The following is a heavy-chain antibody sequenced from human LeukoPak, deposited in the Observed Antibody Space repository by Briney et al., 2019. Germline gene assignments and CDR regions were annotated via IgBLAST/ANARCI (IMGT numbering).Heavy chain of an antibody. D-gene: IGHD4-23*01. V-gene: IGHV4-59*01. CDR1: GGSISSYY. Sequence: PSETLSLTRTVSGGSISSYYWSWIRQPPGKGLEWIGYIYSSGSTNYNPSLKSRVTISVDTSKNQFSLKLSSVTAADTAVYYCARADYGVTSGFWGLFDYWGQGTLVTVSS. CDR2: IYSSGST. CDR3: ARADYGVTSGFWGLFDY. J-gene: IGHJ4*02.